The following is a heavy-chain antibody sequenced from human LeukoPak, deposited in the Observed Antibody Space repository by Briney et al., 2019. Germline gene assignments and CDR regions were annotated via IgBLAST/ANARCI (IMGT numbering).Heavy chain of an antibody. CDR1: GFTFSSYA. V-gene: IGHV3-23*01. J-gene: IGHJ4*02. Sequence: HAGGSLRLSCAASGFTFSSYAMSWVRQAPGKGLEWVSTFSGSGGSTHYADSVKGRFTISRDNSKNTLYLQMGSLRAEDMAVYYCATGSGSGLFDYWGQGTLLTVSS. D-gene: IGHD3-10*01. CDR3: ATGSGSGLFDY. CDR2: FSGSGGST.